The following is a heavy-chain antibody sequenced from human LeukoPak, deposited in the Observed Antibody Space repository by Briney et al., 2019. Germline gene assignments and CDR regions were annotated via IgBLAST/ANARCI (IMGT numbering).Heavy chain of an antibody. D-gene: IGHD6-19*01. J-gene: IGHJ4*02. CDR2: INSDGSST. V-gene: IGHV3-74*01. CDR1: GFTFSSYW. CDR3: VRYNIAVAGSDY. Sequence: PGGSLRLSCAASGFTFSSYWMHWVRQAPGKGLVWVSRINSDGSSTTYADSVKGRFTISRDNAKNTLYLQMNSLRAEDTAVYYCVRYNIAVAGSDYWGQGTLVTVSS.